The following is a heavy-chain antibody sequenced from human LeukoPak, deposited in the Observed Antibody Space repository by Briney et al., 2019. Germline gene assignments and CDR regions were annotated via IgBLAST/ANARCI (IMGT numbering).Heavy chain of an antibody. D-gene: IGHD3-3*01. CDR1: GFTFSNSG. Sequence: GGSLRLSCAASGFTFSNSGMNWVRQAPGKGLEWVSTISGSGDSTYYADSVKGRFTSSRDNSKNTLYLQMNSLRAEDTAVYYCAKGAYYADWGQGALVTVSS. CDR2: ISGSGDST. V-gene: IGHV3-23*01. CDR3: AKGAYYAD. J-gene: IGHJ4*02.